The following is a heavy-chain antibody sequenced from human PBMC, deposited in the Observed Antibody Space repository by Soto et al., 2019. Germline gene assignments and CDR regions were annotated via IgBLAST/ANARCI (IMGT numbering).Heavy chain of an antibody. CDR2: IYSGGST. D-gene: IGHD6-6*01. Sequence: PGGSLRLSCAASGFTVSSNYMSWVRQAPGKGLEWVSVIYSGGSTYYADSVKGRFTISRDNSKNTLYLQMNSLRAEDTAVYYCARDPSSSPYYYYGMDVWGQGTTVTVSS. CDR3: ARDPSSSPYYYYGMDV. CDR1: GFTVSSNY. V-gene: IGHV3-53*01. J-gene: IGHJ6*02.